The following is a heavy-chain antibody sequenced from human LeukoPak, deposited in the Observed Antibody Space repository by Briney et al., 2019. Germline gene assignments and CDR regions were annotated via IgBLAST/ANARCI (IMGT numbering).Heavy chain of an antibody. CDR1: GFTFSTYA. CDR2: ISGSGGST. V-gene: IGHV3-23*01. Sequence: GGSLRLSCAASGFTFSTYAMSWVRLAPGKGLEWVSGISGSGGSTYYADSVKGRFTSSRDNSNNTLYVQMNSLRVEDTAVYYCAKDRSSGYSYYSKWGQGTLVTVSS. J-gene: IGHJ4*02. CDR3: AKDRSSGYSYYSK. D-gene: IGHD3-22*01.